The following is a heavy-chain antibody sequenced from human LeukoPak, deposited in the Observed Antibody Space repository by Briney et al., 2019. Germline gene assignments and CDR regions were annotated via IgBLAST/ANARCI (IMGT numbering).Heavy chain of an antibody. V-gene: IGHV1-69*05. D-gene: IGHD6-19*01. CDR2: IIPIFGTA. CDR3: AREEYRYSSGWYFHCDY. CDR1: GGTFSSYA. Sequence: ASVKVSCKASGGTFSSYAISWVRQAPGQGLEWMGRIIPIFGTANYAQKFQGRVTITTDESTSTAYMELSSLRSEDTAVYYCAREEYRYSSGWYFHCDYWGQGTLVTVSS. J-gene: IGHJ4*02.